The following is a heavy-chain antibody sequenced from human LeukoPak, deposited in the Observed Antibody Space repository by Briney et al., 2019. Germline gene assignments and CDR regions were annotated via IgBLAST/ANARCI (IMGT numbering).Heavy chain of an antibody. D-gene: IGHD3-16*01. J-gene: IGHJ6*03. CDR2: IIPIFGTA. V-gene: IGHV1-69*05. Sequence: GASVKVSCKASGGTFSSYAISWVRQAPGQGLEWMGGIIPIFGTANYAQKFQGRVTITTDESTSTAYMELSSLRSEDTAVYYCARDGGVTRYYYHMDVWGKGTTVTVSS. CDR3: ARDGGVTRYYYHMDV. CDR1: GGTFSSYA.